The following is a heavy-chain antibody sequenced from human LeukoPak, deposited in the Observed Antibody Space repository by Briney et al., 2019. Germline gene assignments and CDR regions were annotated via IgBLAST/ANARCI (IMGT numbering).Heavy chain of an antibody. CDR1: GFTFSSYA. CDR2: ISGSGGST. CDR3: AKGRRWGRAAAGMLDAFDI. V-gene: IGHV3-23*01. Sequence: GRSLRLSCAASGFTFSSYAMSWVRQAPGKGLEWVSAISGSGGSTYYADSVKGRFTISRDNSKNTLYLQMNSLRAEDTAVYYCAKGRRWGRAAAGMLDAFDIWGQGTMVTVSS. D-gene: IGHD6-13*01. J-gene: IGHJ3*02.